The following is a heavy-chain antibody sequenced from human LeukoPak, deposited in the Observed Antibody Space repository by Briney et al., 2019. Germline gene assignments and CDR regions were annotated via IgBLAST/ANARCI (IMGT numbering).Heavy chain of an antibody. D-gene: IGHD3-16*01. CDR1: GFTFGDYA. V-gene: IGHV3-49*03. J-gene: IGHJ6*03. CDR3: AREKFNPSFGYYYYYMDV. Sequence: GGSLRLSCTASGFTFGDYAMSWFRQAPGKGLEWVGFIRSKAYGGTTEYAASVKGRFTISRDNAKNSLYLQMNSLRAEDTAVYYCAREKFNPSFGYYYYYMDVWGKGTTVTISS. CDR2: IRSKAYGGTT.